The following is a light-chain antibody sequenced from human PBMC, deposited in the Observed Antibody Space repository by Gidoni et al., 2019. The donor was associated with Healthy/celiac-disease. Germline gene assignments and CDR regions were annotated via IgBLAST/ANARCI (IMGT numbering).Light chain of an antibody. CDR1: HSVSSSY. V-gene: IGKV3-20*01. Sequence: EIVLTPSPGTLSLSPGETATLSCRASHSVSSSYLAWYQQKPGQAPRLLIYGASSRATVIPGRCSSSVSRTDFTLTISRLDPEDFAVYYWQQYGSSPGTFGQGTKVEIK. CDR2: GAS. CDR3: QQYGSSPGT. J-gene: IGKJ1*01.